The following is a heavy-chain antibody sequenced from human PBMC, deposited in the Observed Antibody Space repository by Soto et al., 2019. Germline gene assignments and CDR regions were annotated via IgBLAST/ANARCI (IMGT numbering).Heavy chain of an antibody. CDR2: IIPIFGTA. V-gene: IGHV1-69*13. CDR1: GGTFSSYA. J-gene: IGHJ4*02. D-gene: IGHD3-22*01. Sequence: GASVKVSCKASGGTFSSYAISWVRHAPGQGLEWMGGIIPIFGTANYAQKFQGRVTITADESTSTAYMELSSLRSEDTAVYYCARGLHYYDSSGASTGVVYWGQGTLVTVSS. CDR3: ARGLHYYDSSGASTGVVY.